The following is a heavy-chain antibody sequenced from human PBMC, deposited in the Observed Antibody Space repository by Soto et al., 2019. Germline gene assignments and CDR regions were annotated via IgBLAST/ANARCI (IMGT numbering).Heavy chain of an antibody. Sequence: QVQLQQWGAGLLKPSETLSLTCAVYGGTFSGYYWSWIRQPPGKGLEWIGEINLSGSTNYNPSLNSRVTISVDTSKNQFSLNLSSVTAADTAVYYCARRGYCDTTSCYGHYYYYYMDVWGKGTTVTVSS. V-gene: IGHV4-34*02. CDR3: ARRGYCDTTSCYGHYYYYYMDV. D-gene: IGHD2-2*01. CDR2: INLSGST. CDR1: GGTFSGYY. J-gene: IGHJ6*03.